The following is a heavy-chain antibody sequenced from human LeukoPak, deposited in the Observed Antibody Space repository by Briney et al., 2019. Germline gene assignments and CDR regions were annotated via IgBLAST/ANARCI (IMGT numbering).Heavy chain of an antibody. J-gene: IGHJ4*02. V-gene: IGHV1-69*13. CDR2: IIPIFGTV. D-gene: IGHD3-16*01. Sequence: SVKVSCKASGGTFSSYAISWVRQAPGQGLEWMGGIIPIFGTVNYAQKFQGRVTITADESTSTAYMELSSLRSEDTAVYYCARYVLTRYYFDYWGQGTLVTVSS. CDR3: ARYVLTRYYFDY. CDR1: GGTFSSYA.